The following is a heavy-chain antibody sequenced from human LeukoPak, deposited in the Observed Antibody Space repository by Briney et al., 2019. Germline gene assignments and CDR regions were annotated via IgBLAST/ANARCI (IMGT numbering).Heavy chain of an antibody. CDR1: GYSISSGYD. J-gene: IGHJ5*02. V-gene: IGHV4-38-2*02. CDR3: ARDRNRRTTQSFNWFDP. Sequence: PSETLSLTCAVSGYSISSGYDWGWIRQPPGKGLEWVGSIYHSGSTYYNPSLKSRVTISVDTSKNQFSLKLSSVTAADTAVYYCARDRNRRTTQSFNWFDPWGQGTLVTVSS. CDR2: IYHSGST. D-gene: IGHD1-1*01.